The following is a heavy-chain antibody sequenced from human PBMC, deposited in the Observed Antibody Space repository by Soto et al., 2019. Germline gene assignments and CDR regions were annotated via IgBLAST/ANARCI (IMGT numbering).Heavy chain of an antibody. CDR2: ISYHGSNE. CDR3: ARGGCSSIICYHWFDP. V-gene: IGHV3-30-3*01. D-gene: IGHD2-2*01. CDR1: GFTFSSYA. Sequence: GGSLRLSCEASGFTFSSYAMHGVRQAPGKGLDWVAVISYHGSNEYYADSVKGRFTISRDNSKNTLYLQMNSLRAEDTAVYYCARGGCSSIICYHWFDPWGQGTQVTVSP. J-gene: IGHJ5*02.